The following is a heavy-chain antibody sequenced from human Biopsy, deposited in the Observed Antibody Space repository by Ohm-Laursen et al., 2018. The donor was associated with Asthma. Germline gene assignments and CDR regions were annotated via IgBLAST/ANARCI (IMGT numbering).Heavy chain of an antibody. CDR1: GSTFSNFA. CDR3: ASDFPKDHVRYNFQF. Sequence: ASVKVSCKAPGSTFSNFAFSWVRQAPGHGLEWMGTILTKFDITSYAEKFQGRVTMTEDTSTDTAYMELSSLSSDDTAVYYCASDFPKDHVRYNFQFWGQGTLVTVSS. V-gene: IGHV1-69*04. CDR2: ILTKFDIT. D-gene: IGHD5-18*01. J-gene: IGHJ4*02.